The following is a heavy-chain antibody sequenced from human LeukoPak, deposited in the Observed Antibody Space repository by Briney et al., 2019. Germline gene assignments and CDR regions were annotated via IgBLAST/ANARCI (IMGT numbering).Heavy chain of an antibody. D-gene: IGHD6-13*01. CDR2: IYTSVST. V-gene: IGHV4-4*07. J-gene: IGHJ4*02. CDR3: TQYSSSASLLL. CDR1: GGSISSYY. Sequence: SETLSLTCTVSGGSISSYYWSWIRQPAGKVLEWIGRIYTSVSTNYNPSLKSRVTMSVDTSKNQFSLKLSSVTAADTAVYYCTQYSSSASLLLWGQGTLVTVSS.